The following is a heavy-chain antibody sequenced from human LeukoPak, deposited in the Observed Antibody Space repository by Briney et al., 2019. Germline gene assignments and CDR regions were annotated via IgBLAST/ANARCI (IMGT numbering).Heavy chain of an antibody. Sequence: GGSLRLSCAASGFTFSDYYMSWIRRAPGKGLEWVSYISGSSSYTNYADSVKGRFTISRDNAKNSLYLQMNSLRAEDTAVYYCARRYSSSWYDYWGQGTLVTVSS. CDR2: ISGSSSYT. CDR1: GFTFSDYY. V-gene: IGHV3-11*03. D-gene: IGHD6-13*01. CDR3: ARRYSSSWYDY. J-gene: IGHJ4*02.